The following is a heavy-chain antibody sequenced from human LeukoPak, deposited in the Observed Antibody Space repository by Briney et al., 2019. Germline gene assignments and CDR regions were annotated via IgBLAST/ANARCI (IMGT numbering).Heavy chain of an antibody. V-gene: IGHV4-39*07. CDR2: MYYRGNT. CDR1: GGSISSSSYY. J-gene: IGHJ4*02. D-gene: IGHD3-22*01. CDR3: ARGPYKYDSSGCFDY. Sequence: SETLSLTCTVSGGSISSSSYYWGWIRQPPGKGLEWVGHMYYRGNTFYNPSLKSRVTISVDTSKNQFSLKLRSVTAADTAVYYCARGPYKYDSSGCFDYWGQGTLVTVSS.